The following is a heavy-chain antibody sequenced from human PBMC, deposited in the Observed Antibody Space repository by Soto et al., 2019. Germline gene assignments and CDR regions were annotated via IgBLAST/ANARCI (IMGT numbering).Heavy chain of an antibody. J-gene: IGHJ6*02. CDR1: CGSFSGYY. V-gene: IGHV4-34*01. D-gene: IGHD4-17*01. CDR3: ARRPPYGDYLHYYYYGMDV. Sequence: PSETLSLTCAVYCGSFSGYYWSWIRQPPGKGLEWIGEINHSGSTNYNPSLKSRVTISVDTSKNQFSLKLSSVTAADTAVYYCARRPPYGDYLHYYYYGMDVWGQGTTVTVSS. CDR2: INHSGST.